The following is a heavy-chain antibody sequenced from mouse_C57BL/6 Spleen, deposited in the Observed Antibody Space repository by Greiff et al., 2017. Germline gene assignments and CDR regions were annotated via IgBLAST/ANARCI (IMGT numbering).Heavy chain of an antibody. Sequence: VQLQQPGAELVKPGASVKLSCKASGYTFTSYWMHWVKQRPGRGLEWIRRIDPNSGGTKYNEKFKSKATLTVDKPSSTAYMQLSSLTSEDSAVYYCARSDYGSSPFAYWGQGTLVTVSA. CDR2: IDPNSGGT. CDR1: GYTFTSYW. J-gene: IGHJ3*01. D-gene: IGHD1-1*01. V-gene: IGHV1-72*01. CDR3: ARSDYGSSPFAY.